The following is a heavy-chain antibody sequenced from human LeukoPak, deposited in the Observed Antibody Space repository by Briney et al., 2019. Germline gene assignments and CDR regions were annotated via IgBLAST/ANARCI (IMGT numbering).Heavy chain of an antibody. D-gene: IGHD6-13*01. J-gene: IGHJ4*02. CDR1: GFTFGDYA. CDR2: IRSKAYGGTT. Sequence: PGGSLRLSCTASGFTFGDYAMSWVRQAPGKGLEWVGFIRSKAYGGTTEYAASVKGRFTISRDDSKSIAYLQMNSLKTEDTAVYYCTRGYQQQHHLDYWGQGTLVTVSS. V-gene: IGHV3-49*04. CDR3: TRGYQQQHHLDY.